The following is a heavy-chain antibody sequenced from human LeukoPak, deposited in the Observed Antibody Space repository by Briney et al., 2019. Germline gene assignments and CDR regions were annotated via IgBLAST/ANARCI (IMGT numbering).Heavy chain of an antibody. Sequence: SETLSLTYVVCGRSFSGYYWSWIRQPPGKALEWIGEMDQSGTTNYNPSLTSRVSISVDTSKKQFSLTLTSMTAADTAVYYCARVPHYYFGYGYFDSWGQGTLVTVSS. CDR2: MDQSGTT. J-gene: IGHJ4*02. CDR1: GRSFSGYY. CDR3: ARVPHYYFGYGYFDS. V-gene: IGHV4-34*01. D-gene: IGHD3-10*01.